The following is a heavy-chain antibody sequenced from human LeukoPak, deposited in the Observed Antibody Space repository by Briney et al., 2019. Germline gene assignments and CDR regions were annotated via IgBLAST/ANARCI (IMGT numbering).Heavy chain of an antibody. J-gene: IGHJ4*02. CDR1: GYTLTELS. V-gene: IGHV1-24*01. D-gene: IGHD3-22*01. CDR3: ATGSQYYYDSSGYSFDY. CDR2: FDPEDGET. Sequence: AASVKVSCKVSGYTLTELSMHWVRQAPGKGLEWMGGFDPEDGETIYARKFQGRVTMTEDTSTDTAYMELSSLRSEDTAVYYCATGSQYYYDSSGYSFDYWGQGTLVTVSS.